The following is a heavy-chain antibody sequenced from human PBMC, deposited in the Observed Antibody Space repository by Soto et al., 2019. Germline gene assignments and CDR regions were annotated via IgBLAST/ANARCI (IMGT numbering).Heavy chain of an antibody. D-gene: IGHD2-21*02. J-gene: IGHJ4*02. CDR2: IYYSGST. V-gene: IGHV4-39*01. CDR3: ARQRTSVVTQAYFDV. Sequence: SETLSLTCTVTGDSISSRSYYWGWIRQPPGKGLEWIGSIYYSGSTYNNPSLRSRVSMSIDTSKDQFSLKLKSVTAADTALYFCARQRTSVVTQAYFDVWGTGSLVTVAS. CDR1: GDSISSRSYY.